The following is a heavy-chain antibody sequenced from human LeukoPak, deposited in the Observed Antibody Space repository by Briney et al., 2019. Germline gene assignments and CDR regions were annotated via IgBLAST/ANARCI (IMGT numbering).Heavy chain of an antibody. CDR3: ARDCSSTSCYTFGAFDI. Sequence: SETLSLTCAVYGGSFSGYYWSWIRQPPGKGREWIGEINHSGSTNYNPSLKSRVTISVDTSKNQFSLKLSSVTAADTAVYYCARDCSSTSCYTFGAFDIWGQGTMVAVSS. J-gene: IGHJ3*02. V-gene: IGHV4-34*01. CDR2: INHSGST. CDR1: GGSFSGYY. D-gene: IGHD2-2*01.